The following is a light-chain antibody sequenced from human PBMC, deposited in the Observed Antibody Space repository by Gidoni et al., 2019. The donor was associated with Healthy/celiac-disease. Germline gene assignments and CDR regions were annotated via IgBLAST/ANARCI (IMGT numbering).Light chain of an antibody. CDR2: DVS. CDR3: SSYTSSSTPV. Sequence: QSALTQPASVPGPPGQSITISCTGTSSDVGGYNYVSWYQQHPGKAPKLMIYDVSNRPSGVSNRFSGSKSGNTASLTISGLQAEDEADYYCSSYTSSSTPVFGGGTKLTVL. CDR1: SSDVGGYNY. J-gene: IGLJ2*01. V-gene: IGLV2-14*01.